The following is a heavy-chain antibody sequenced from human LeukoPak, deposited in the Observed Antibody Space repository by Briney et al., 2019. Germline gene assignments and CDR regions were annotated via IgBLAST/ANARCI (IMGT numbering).Heavy chain of an antibody. CDR1: GFTFSSYS. Sequence: PGGSLRLSCAASGFTFSSYSMNWVRRAPGKGLEWVSSISSSSSYIYYADSVKGRFTISRDNDKNSLYLQMNSLRAEDTAVYYCARGIAVAGSSRRAFDIWGQGTMVTVSS. D-gene: IGHD6-19*01. V-gene: IGHV3-21*01. CDR2: ISSSSSYI. CDR3: ARGIAVAGSSRRAFDI. J-gene: IGHJ3*02.